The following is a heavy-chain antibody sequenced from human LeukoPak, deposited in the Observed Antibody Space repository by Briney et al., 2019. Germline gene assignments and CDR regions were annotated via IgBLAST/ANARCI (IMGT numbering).Heavy chain of an antibody. Sequence: GASVKVSCKASGYTFTSYGISWVRQAPGQGLEWMGWISAYNGNTNYAQNLQGRVTMTTDTSTSTAYMELRSLRSDDTAVYYCARDHSTPVVVPAAEGDFDYWGQGTLVTVSS. CDR2: ISAYNGNT. CDR1: GYTFTSYG. V-gene: IGHV1-18*01. D-gene: IGHD2-2*01. J-gene: IGHJ4*02. CDR3: ARDHSTPVVVPAAEGDFDY.